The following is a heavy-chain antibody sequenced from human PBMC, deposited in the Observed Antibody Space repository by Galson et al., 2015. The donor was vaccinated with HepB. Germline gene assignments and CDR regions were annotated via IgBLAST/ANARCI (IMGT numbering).Heavy chain of an antibody. Sequence: SVKVSCKASGGTFSSYAISWVRQAPGQGLEWMGGIIPIFGTANYAQKFQGRVTITAVESTSTAYMELSSLRSEDTAVYYCASGAKSIDYGDGNNYFDYWGQGTLVTVSS. V-gene: IGHV1-69*13. CDR2: IIPIFGTA. CDR3: ASGAKSIDYGDGNNYFDY. CDR1: GGTFSSYA. D-gene: IGHD4-17*01. J-gene: IGHJ4*02.